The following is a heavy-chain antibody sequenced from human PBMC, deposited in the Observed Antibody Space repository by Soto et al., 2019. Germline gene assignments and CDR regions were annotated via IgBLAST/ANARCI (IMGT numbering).Heavy chain of an antibody. Sequence: LSLTCAVSGYSISSGYYWGWIRQPPGKGLEWIGSIYHSGSTYYNPSLKSRVTISVDTSKNQFSLKLSSVTAADTAVYYCARDHLTTSRWPWFDPWGQGTLVTVSS. CDR1: GYSISSGYY. V-gene: IGHV4-38-2*02. J-gene: IGHJ5*02. D-gene: IGHD4-17*01. CDR3: ARDHLTTSRWPWFDP. CDR2: IYHSGST.